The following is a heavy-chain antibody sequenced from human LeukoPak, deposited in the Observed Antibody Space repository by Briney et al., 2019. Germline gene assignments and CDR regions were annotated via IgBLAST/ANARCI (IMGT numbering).Heavy chain of an antibody. V-gene: IGHV3-23*01. D-gene: IGHD5-18*01. J-gene: IGHJ4*02. CDR2: ISGNGVTT. Sequence: PGGTLRLSCAASGFTFSSYGMSWVRQAPGKGLEWVSTISGNGVTTYYVDSVKGRFTISRDNSKNTLYLQMNSLRAEDTAVYYCAKDSRYGYRWDYDYWGQGTLVTVSP. CDR1: GFTFSSYG. CDR3: AKDSRYGYRWDYDY.